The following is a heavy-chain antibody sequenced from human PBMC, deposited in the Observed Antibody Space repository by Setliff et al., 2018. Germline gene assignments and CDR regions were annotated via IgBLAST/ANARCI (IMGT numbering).Heavy chain of an antibody. CDR2: IHYSGNT. V-gene: IGHV4-39*01. Sequence: NPSETPSLPCTVSGFSINSGTHFWGWIRQPPGKGLEWIGRIHYSGNTYYNASPKSRVIISVDTAQNQFSLSLSSVTAADTAVYYCARTGTYRYFDYWGQGTLVTVSS. J-gene: IGHJ4*02. CDR1: GFSINSGTHF. CDR3: ARTGTYRYFDY. D-gene: IGHD1-1*01.